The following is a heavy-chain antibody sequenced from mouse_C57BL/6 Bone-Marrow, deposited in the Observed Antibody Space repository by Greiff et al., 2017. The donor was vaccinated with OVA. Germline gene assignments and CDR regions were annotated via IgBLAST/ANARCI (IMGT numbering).Heavy chain of an antibody. J-gene: IGHJ2*01. Sequence: VKLVESGPELVKPGASVKISCKASGYAFSSSWMNWVKQRPGKGLEWIGRIYPGDGDTNYNGKFKDKATLTADKSSRTAYMQLSSLTSEDSAVYLWARDPLYDDYYVGFFEYLGQGPTLTVSS. V-gene: IGHV1-82*01. CDR2: IYPGDGDT. D-gene: IGHD2-3*01. CDR1: GYAFSSSW. CDR3: ARDPLYDDYYVGFFEY.